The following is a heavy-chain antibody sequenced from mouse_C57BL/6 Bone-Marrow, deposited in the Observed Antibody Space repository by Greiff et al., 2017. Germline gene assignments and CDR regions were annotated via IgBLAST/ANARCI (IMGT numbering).Heavy chain of an antibody. V-gene: IGHV5-4*01. Sequence: EVKLEESGGGLVKPGGSLKLPCAASGFTFSSYAMSWVRQTPEKRLEWVATISDGGSYTYYPDNVKGRFIISRDNAKNNLYMQMSHLKSEDTAMYYCARDEAQTYYFDYWGQGTTLTVSS. CDR1: GFTFSSYA. CDR3: ARDEAQTYYFDY. J-gene: IGHJ2*01. CDR2: ISDGGSYT.